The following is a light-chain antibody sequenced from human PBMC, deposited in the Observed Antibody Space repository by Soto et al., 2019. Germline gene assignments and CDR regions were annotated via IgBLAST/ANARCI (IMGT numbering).Light chain of an antibody. V-gene: IGKV3-15*01. CDR3: LQHYTYPWT. J-gene: IGKJ1*01. CDR1: QSVISN. Sequence: EIVMTQSPATLSVSPGERATLSCRASQSVISNLAWYQQKPGQAPRLLIYGASARATGIPARFSGSGSGTEFTLTISSLESEDSAVYYCLQHYTYPWTFGQGTKVEVK. CDR2: GAS.